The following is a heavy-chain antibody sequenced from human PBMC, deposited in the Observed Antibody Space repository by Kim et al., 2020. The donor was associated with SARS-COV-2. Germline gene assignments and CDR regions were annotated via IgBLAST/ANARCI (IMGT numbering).Heavy chain of an antibody. CDR2: IYYSGST. D-gene: IGHD1-7*01. V-gene: IGHV4-59*13. J-gene: IGHJ5*02. CDR3: ARDARRSELGNGIDP. Sequence: SETLSLTCTVSGGSISSYYWSWIRQPPGKGLEWIGYIYYSGSTNYNPSLKSRVTISVDTSKNQFSLKLSSVTAADTAVYYCARDARRSELGNGIDPWGQGTLVTVSS. CDR1: GGSISSYY.